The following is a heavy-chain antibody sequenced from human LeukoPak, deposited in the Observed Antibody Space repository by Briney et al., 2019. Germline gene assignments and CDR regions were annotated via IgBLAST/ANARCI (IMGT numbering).Heavy chain of an antibody. J-gene: IGHJ6*02. D-gene: IGHD3-3*01. CDR3: AKGNTIFGEAINYYYYGMDV. CDR1: GFNFSSSA. Sequence: GGSLRLSCAASGFNFSSSAMTWVRQAPGKGLEWVSGISGSGGSTYYADSVKGRFSISRDNSKNTLYLQMNSLRAEDTAVYYCAKGNTIFGEAINYYYYGMDVWGQGTTVTVSS. V-gene: IGHV3-23*01. CDR2: ISGSGGST.